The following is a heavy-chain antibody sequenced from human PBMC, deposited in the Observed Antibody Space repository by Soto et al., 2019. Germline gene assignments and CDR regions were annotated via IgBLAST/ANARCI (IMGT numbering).Heavy chain of an antibody. CDR1: GYTFTDYG. V-gene: IGHV1-18*01. J-gene: IGHJ4*02. Sequence: QVQLVQSGAAVKKPGASVKVSCKTSGYTFTDYGISWVRQAPGQGLEWMGWISANTGNTRYPQEAQGRVTMTTETSTSTAYRELRSLRSEDTAVYYCARHHVGILVSPESTVAYWGQGTLFTVSS. CDR2: ISANTGNT. D-gene: IGHD2-8*02. CDR3: ARHHVGILVSPESTVAY.